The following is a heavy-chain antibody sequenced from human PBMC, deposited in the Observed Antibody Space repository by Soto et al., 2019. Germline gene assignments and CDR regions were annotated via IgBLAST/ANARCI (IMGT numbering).Heavy chain of an antibody. V-gene: IGHV3-23*01. CDR2: ISGSGGST. CDR3: SKAFYLWPDAFDI. J-gene: IGHJ3*02. D-gene: IGHD3-10*01. Sequence: GGSLRLSCAASGFTFSSYAMSWVRQAPGKGLEWVSAISGSGGSTYYADSVKGRFTISRDNSKNTLYLQMNSLRAEDTAVYYCSKAFYLWPDAFDIWGQGTMVTVSS. CDR1: GFTFSSYA.